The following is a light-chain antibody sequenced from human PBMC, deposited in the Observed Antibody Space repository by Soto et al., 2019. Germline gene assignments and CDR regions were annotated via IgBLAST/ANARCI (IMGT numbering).Light chain of an antibody. CDR3: QQYNKWPLT. CDR1: QSVSSN. Sequence: EIVMTQSPATLSVSPGERATLSCRASQSVSSNLAWYQQKPGQAPRLLIYGASTRATGIPARFSGSGSGTDFTITIISLQSEDFAVYYCQQYNKWPLTFGGGTKVEIK. CDR2: GAS. V-gene: IGKV3-15*01. J-gene: IGKJ4*01.